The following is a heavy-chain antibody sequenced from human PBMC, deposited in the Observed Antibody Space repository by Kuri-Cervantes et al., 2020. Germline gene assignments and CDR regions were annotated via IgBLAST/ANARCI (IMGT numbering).Heavy chain of an antibody. CDR3: AREVRVYLSEGYYYYGMDV. J-gene: IGHJ6*02. CDR1: GYTFTGYY. V-gene: IGHV1-2*02. D-gene: IGHD3-10*01. Sequence: ASVKVSCKASGYTFTGYYMHWVRQAPGQGLEWMGWINPNSGGTNYAQKFQGRVAMTRDTSTSTVYMELSSLRSEDTAVYYCAREVRVYLSEGYYYYGMDVWGQGTTVTVSS. CDR2: INPNSGGT.